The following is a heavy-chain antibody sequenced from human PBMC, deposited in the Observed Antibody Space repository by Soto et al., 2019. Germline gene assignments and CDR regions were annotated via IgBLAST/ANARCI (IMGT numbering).Heavy chain of an antibody. J-gene: IGHJ4*02. CDR2: IYYSGST. Sequence: NPSETLSLTCTVSGGSISSSSYYWGWIRQPPGKGLEWIGSIYYSGSTYYNPSLKSRVTISVDTSKNQFSLKLSSVTAADTAVYYCARHKGPYGSGSYDYWGQGTLVTVSS. CDR3: ARHKGPYGSGSYDY. V-gene: IGHV4-39*01. CDR1: GGSISSSSYY. D-gene: IGHD3-10*01.